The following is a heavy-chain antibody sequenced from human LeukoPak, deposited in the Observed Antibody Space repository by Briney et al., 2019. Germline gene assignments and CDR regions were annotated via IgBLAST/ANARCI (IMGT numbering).Heavy chain of an antibody. J-gene: IGHJ4*02. D-gene: IGHD3-22*01. CDR2: ISSSSAYI. CDR3: ARDGRPDTSGCSTLDY. Sequence: GGSLRLSCAASGFTFSSYSMNWVRQAPGKGLEWVSSISSSSAYIYYAGSVKGRFTISRDNAKNSLYLQMNSLRAEDTAVYCCARDGRPDTSGCSTLDYWGQGTLVTVSS. V-gene: IGHV3-21*01. CDR1: GFTFSSYS.